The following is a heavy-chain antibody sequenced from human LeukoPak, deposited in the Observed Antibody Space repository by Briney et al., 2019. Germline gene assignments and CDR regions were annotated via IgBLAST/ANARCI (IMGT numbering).Heavy chain of an antibody. CDR2: IYYTGRT. J-gene: IGHJ5*02. CDR1: GGSISSSSHS. D-gene: IGHD1-1*01. V-gene: IGHV4-39*01. Sequence: SETLSLTCTVSGGSISSSSHSWSWIRQPPGKGLEWTGTIYYTGRTYYNPSLESRLTISVDTSKNQFSLKLTSVTAADTAIYYCAQCLGSGNWIGNWFDPWGQGTLVTVSS. CDR3: AQCLGSGNWIGNWFDP.